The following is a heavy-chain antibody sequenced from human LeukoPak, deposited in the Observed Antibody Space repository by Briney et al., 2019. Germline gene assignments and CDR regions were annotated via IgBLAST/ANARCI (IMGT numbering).Heavy chain of an antibody. V-gene: IGHV4-39*01. CDR3: ARRLYSGTYHFDY. CDR1: GGSISSYTYY. D-gene: IGHD1-26*01. CDR2: IYYSGST. J-gene: IGHJ4*02. Sequence: LETLSLTCTVSGGSISSYTYYWGWIRQPPGKGLEWIGTIYYSGSTYYNPSLKSRVTISVDTSKNQFSLKLSSVTAADTAVYYCARRLYSGTYHFDYWGQGTLVTVSS.